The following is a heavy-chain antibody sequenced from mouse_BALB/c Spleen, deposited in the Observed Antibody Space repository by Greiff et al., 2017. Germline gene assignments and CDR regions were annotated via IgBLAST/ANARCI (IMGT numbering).Heavy chain of an antibody. V-gene: IGHV1-67*01. CDR1: GYTFTDYA. CDR2: ISTYYGNT. Sequence: VKLLESGPELVRPGVSVKISCKGSGYTFTDYAMHWVKQSHAKSLEWIGVISTYYGNTNYNQKFKGKATMTVDKSSSTAYMELARLTSEDSAIYYCARGDGSSYEGAMDYWGQGTSVTVSS. J-gene: IGHJ4*01. CDR3: ARGDGSSYEGAMDY. D-gene: IGHD1-1*01.